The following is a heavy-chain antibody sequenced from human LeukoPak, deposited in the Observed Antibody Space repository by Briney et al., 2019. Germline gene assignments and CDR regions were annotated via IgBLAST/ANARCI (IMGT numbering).Heavy chain of an antibody. CDR3: AKEIAAAGTASFDY. D-gene: IGHD6-13*01. V-gene: IGHV4-59*01. CDR2: IYYSGST. Sequence: PSETLSLTCTVSGGSISSYYWSWIRQPPGKGLERIGYIYYSGSTNYNPSLKSRVTISVDTSKNQFPLKLSSVTAADTAVYYCAKEIAAAGTASFDYWGQGTLVTDSS. J-gene: IGHJ4*02. CDR1: GGSISSYY.